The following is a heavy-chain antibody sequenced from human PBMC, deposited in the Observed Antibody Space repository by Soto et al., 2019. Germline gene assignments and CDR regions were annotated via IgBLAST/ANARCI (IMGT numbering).Heavy chain of an antibody. CDR3: ARDLLGYYGSGRGFDP. CDR1: GFTFSSYW. V-gene: IGHV3-7*05. J-gene: IGHJ5*02. Sequence: EVQLVESGGGLVQPGGSLRLSCAASGFTFSSYWMSWVRQAPGKGLEWVANIKQDGSEKYYVDSVKGRFTISRDNAKNSLYLQMNGLRAEDTAVYYCARDLLGYYGSGRGFDPWGQGTLVTVSS. CDR2: IKQDGSEK. D-gene: IGHD3-10*01.